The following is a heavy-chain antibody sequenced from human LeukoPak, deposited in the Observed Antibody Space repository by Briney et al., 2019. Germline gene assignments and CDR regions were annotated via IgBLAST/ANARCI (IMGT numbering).Heavy chain of an antibody. D-gene: IGHD2-21*02. CDR1: GGTFSSYA. J-gene: IGHJ3*02. CDR2: IIPIFGTA. V-gene: IGHV1-69*13. Sequence: ASVKVSCKASGGTFSSYAISRVRQAPGQGLEWMGGIIPIFGTANYARKFQGRVTITADESTSTAYMELSSLRSEDTAVYYCARVLAYCGGGCSLGAFGIWGQGTMVTVSS. CDR3: ARVLAYCGGGCSLGAFGI.